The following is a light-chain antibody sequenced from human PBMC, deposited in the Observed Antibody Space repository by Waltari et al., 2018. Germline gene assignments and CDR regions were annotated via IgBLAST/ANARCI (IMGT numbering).Light chain of an antibody. J-gene: IGLJ3*02. CDR1: SSDVGDYDY. CDR2: EVS. V-gene: IGLV2-14*01. CDR3: SSYTSSSTLV. Sequence: QSALTQPASVSGSPGQSITISCTGTSSDVGDYDYVSWYQHHPGKAPKLMIYEVSNRPSGISNRFSGSKSGNTASLTISGLHAEDEADYYCSSYTSSSTLVFGGGTKLTVL.